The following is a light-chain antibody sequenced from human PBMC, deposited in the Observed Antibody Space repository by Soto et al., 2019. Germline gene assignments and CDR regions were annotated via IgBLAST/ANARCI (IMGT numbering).Light chain of an antibody. CDR1: QGIAGA. CDR3: QQSHSYPT. CDR2: DVS. V-gene: IGKV1-13*02. J-gene: IGKJ2*01. Sequence: ATQLTQSPSSLSASVGDRVTITCRTSQGIAGALAWYQQKPGKAPKLLIYDVSSLESGVPSRFSGSGSGTDFTLTISSLQPEDVVSYYCQQSHSYPTFGQGTKLEI.